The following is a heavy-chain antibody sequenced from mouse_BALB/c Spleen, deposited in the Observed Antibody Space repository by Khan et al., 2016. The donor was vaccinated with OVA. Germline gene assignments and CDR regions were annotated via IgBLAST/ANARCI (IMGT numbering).Heavy chain of an antibody. Sequence: EVKLLESGPGLVKPSQSLSLTCTVTGYSITSDYAWNWIRQFPGNKLEWMGYISYSGSTNYNPALKSRISITRDPSKNQFFLQLNSVTTEDTATYYCASDGSWYNYGMDYWGQGTSVTVSS. V-gene: IGHV3-2*02. CDR3: ASDGSWYNYGMDY. J-gene: IGHJ4*01. D-gene: IGHD2-3*01. CDR2: ISYSGST. CDR1: GYSITSDYA.